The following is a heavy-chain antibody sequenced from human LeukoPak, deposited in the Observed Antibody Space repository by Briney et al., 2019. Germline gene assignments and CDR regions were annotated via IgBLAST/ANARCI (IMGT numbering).Heavy chain of an antibody. V-gene: IGHV4-34*01. CDR1: GGSFSGYY. Sequence: SETLSLPCAVYGGSFSGYYWSWIRQPPGKGLEWIGEINHSGSTNYNPSLKSRVTISVDTSKNQFSLKLSSVTAADTAVYYCARGGTGGIAVAGNGYFQHWGQGTLVTVSS. D-gene: IGHD6-19*01. CDR3: ARGGTGGIAVAGNGYFQH. J-gene: IGHJ1*01. CDR2: INHSGST.